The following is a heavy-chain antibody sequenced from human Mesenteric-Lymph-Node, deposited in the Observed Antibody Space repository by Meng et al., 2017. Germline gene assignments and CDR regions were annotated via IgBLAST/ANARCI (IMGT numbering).Heavy chain of an antibody. J-gene: IGHJ6*02. D-gene: IGHD3-22*01. CDR2: INPNSGGT. CDR1: GYTFTGYY. Sequence: ASVKVSCKASGYTFTGYYMHWVRQAPGQGLEWMGWINPNSGGTNYAQKFQGRVTMTRDTSISTAYMELSSLRSEDTAVYYCARGAAHGYYYENYYYYGMAVWGQGTMVTVSS. V-gene: IGHV1-2*02. CDR3: ARGAAHGYYYENYYYYGMAV.